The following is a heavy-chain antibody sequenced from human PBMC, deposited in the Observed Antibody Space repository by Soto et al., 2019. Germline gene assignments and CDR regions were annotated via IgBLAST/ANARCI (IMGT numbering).Heavy chain of an antibody. Sequence: QVHLVQSGGEVKKPGASVKFSCKASGYTLKNYGIAWVRQAPGLGPEWVGWIKVDNGDTKYAEKLQGRVTLTTDTSTSTADMELRNFRSDDTAFYYCARSLYYFDYWGQGTLVTVSS. CDR2: IKVDNGDT. V-gene: IGHV1-18*01. CDR1: GYTLKNYG. J-gene: IGHJ4*02. CDR3: ARSLYYFDY.